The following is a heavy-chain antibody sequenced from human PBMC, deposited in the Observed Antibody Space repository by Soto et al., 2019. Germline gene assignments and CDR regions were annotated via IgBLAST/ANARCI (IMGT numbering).Heavy chain of an antibody. J-gene: IGHJ4*01. Sequence: GRSMRHPSAAAEVSFIGHGMHRVRQTPGKGLEWVAVIWYDGSEKYYADSVKGRFTISRDNSKNTLFLQMNSLRVEDTDVYYCARGEVLDYWGNGTPVPVSS. D-gene: IGHD3-10*01. CDR2: IWYDGSEK. CDR3: ARGEVLDY. CDR1: EVSFIGHG. V-gene: IGHV3-33*01.